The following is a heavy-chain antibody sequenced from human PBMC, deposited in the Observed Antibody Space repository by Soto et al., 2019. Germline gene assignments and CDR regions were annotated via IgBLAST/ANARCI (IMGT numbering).Heavy chain of an antibody. CDR1: GFTFDDYA. Sequence: DVQLVESGGGLVQPGRSLRLSCAASGFTFDDYAMHWVRQAPGKGLEWVSGISWNSGSIGYADSVKGRFTISRDNAKNSLYLQMNSLRAEDTALYYCAKDKAGWLDYWGQGTLVTVSS. V-gene: IGHV3-9*01. J-gene: IGHJ4*02. CDR3: AKDKAGWLDY. CDR2: ISWNSGSI. D-gene: IGHD6-19*01.